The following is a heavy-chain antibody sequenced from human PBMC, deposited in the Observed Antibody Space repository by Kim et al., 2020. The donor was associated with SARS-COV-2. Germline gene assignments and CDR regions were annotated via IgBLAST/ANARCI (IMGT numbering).Heavy chain of an antibody. CDR3: ARGAYNSGSYFRG. Sequence: SETLSLTCVVSGDSISDSHWHWIRQPPGKGLEWIGYIYYKGSTSYNPSLKSRVTISSDTSKNHFSLKLTSVTATDTAVYYCARGAYNSGSYFRGWGQGTLVTVS. V-gene: IGHV4-59*08. J-gene: IGHJ4*02. CDR1: GDSISDSH. D-gene: IGHD3-10*01. CDR2: IYYKGST.